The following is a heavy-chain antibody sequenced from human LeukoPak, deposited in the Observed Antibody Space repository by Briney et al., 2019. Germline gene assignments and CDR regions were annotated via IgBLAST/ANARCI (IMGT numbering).Heavy chain of an antibody. CDR2: IYYSGST. J-gene: IGHJ4*02. D-gene: IGHD3-22*01. Sequence: SETLSLTCTVSGGSISSYYWSWIRQPPGKGLEWIGYIYYSGSTNYNPSLKSRVTISVDTSKNQFSLKLSSVTAADTAVYYCAKSGRRYYDSSGYYDSDFDYWGQGTLVTVSS. V-gene: IGHV4-59*01. CDR1: GGSISSYY. CDR3: AKSGRRYYDSSGYYDSDFDY.